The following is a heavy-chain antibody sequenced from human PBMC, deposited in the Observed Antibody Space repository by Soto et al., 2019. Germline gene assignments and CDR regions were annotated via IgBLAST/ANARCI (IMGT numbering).Heavy chain of an antibody. CDR2: ISNDGSKT. D-gene: IGHD6-19*01. Sequence: QVKLVDSGGGVVQPGRSLRLSCRTSGFTFSSYGMHWVRQAPGKGPEWVAFISNDGSKTDYADSVKGRFTVSRDNPKKTLFLQMNRLRGEYTAVYYCPKPRSSLQWPPFDPWGHGTLVTVSS. CDR3: PKPRSSLQWPPFDP. CDR1: GFTFSSYG. V-gene: IGHV3-30*18. J-gene: IGHJ5*02.